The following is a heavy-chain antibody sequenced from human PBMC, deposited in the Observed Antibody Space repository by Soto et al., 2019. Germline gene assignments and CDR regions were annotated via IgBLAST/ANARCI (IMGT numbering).Heavy chain of an antibody. Sequence: GGTLRLSCSGSGFNFSDYYMNWIRQTPVKGLEWVSSILSLESHKYYAASVMGRFSISRDNAKKSLFLQMNNLRAEDTGIYFCATGLKDASNRPSFDSWGPGTPVTVSS. D-gene: IGHD3-16*01. J-gene: IGHJ4*02. CDR1: GFNFSDYY. CDR3: ATGLKDASNRPSFDS. CDR2: ILSLESHK. V-gene: IGHV3-11*01.